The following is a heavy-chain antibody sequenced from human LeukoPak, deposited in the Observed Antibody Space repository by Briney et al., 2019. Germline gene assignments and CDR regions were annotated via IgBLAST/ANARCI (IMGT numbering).Heavy chain of an antibody. CDR3: ARAGGATLTWFDP. Sequence: GAPVKVSCKASGGTFSSYAISWVRQAPGQGLEWMGGIIPIFGTANYAQKFQGRVTITADESTSTAYMELSSLRSEDTAVYYCARAGGATLTWFDPWGQGILVTVSS. D-gene: IGHD1-26*01. CDR2: IIPIFGTA. CDR1: GGTFSSYA. V-gene: IGHV1-69*13. J-gene: IGHJ5*02.